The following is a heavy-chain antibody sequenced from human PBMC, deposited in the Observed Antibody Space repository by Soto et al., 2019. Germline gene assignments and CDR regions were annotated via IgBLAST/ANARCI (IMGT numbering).Heavy chain of an antibody. J-gene: IGHJ5*02. D-gene: IGHD4-4*01. Sequence: SETLSLTCAVYGGSFSGYHWTWIRQPPGKGLQWIGNINHSGSVNYNPSLESRVTMSVDTSKNQFSLNLSSVTAADTAVYYCAKVITDSWFGPWGQGTLVTVSS. CDR1: GGSFSGYH. CDR2: INHSGSV. CDR3: AKVITDSWFGP. V-gene: IGHV4-34*01.